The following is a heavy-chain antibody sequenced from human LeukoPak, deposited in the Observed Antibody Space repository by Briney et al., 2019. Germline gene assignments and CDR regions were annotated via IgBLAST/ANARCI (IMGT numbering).Heavy chain of an antibody. J-gene: IGHJ5*02. CDR1: GYTFTSDD. CDR3: ARGRSPPAAAESLFDP. Sequence: ASVKVSCKASGYTFTSDDINWVRQAAGQGLEWMGWMNPNSGNTGYAQKFQGRVTMTWNTSITTAYLELSSLRSEDTAVYYCARGRSPPAAAESLFDPWGQGTLVTVSS. CDR2: MNPNSGNT. V-gene: IGHV1-8*01. D-gene: IGHD6-13*01.